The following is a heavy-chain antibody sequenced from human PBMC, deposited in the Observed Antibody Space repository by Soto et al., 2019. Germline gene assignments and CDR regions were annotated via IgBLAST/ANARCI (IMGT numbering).Heavy chain of an antibody. CDR1: GGSISSYY. V-gene: IGHV4-59*01. Sequence: QVQLQESGPGLVKPSETLSLTCTVSGGSISSYYWSWIRQPPGKGLEWMGYIYYSGSTNYNPSLKSRVTISVDTSKNQFSLKLSSVTAADTAVYYCARCMVRGTWERYYGMDVWGQGTTVTVSS. D-gene: IGHD3-10*01. CDR2: IYYSGST. CDR3: ARCMVRGTWERYYGMDV. J-gene: IGHJ6*02.